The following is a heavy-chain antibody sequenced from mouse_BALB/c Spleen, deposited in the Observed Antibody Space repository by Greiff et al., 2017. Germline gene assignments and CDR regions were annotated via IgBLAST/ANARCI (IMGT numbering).Heavy chain of an antibody. J-gene: IGHJ4*01. D-gene: IGHD1-1*01. CDR2: ISSGGST. CDR1: GFTFSSYA. CDR3: ARAHYYGSSPYAMDY. V-gene: IGHV5-6-5*01. Sequence: EVKLVESGGGLVKPGGSLKLSCAASGFTFSSYAMSWVRQTPEKRLEWVASISSGGSTYYPDSVKGRFTISRDNARNILYLQMSSLRSEDTAMYYCARAHYYGSSPYAMDYWGQGTSVTVSS.